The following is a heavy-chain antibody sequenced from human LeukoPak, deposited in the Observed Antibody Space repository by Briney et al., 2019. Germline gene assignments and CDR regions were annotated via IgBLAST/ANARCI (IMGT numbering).Heavy chain of an antibody. J-gene: IGHJ4*02. CDR2: ITSSSSYI. Sequence: PGGSLRLSRAASGFTFSSYSMNWVRQAPGKGLEWVASITSSSSYIYYADSVKGRFTISRDNAKNSLYLQMNSLRPEDTAVYYCAKDGTRGTRFGKIPHYFDYWGRGTLVTVSS. CDR1: GFTFSSYS. V-gene: IGHV3-21*01. D-gene: IGHD3-10*01. CDR3: AKDGTRGTRFGKIPHYFDY.